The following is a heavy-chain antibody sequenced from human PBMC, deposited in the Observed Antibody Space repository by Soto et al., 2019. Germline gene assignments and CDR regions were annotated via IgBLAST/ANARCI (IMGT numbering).Heavy chain of an antibody. CDR3: TTEVLERFLSRGPFDY. Sequence: PGGSLRLSCAASGFGFSYAWMNWVRQAPGKGLEWVGRIKSKTDGGTTDYAAPVKGRFTISRDDSGNTMYLQMNSLKTEDTAVYYCTTEVLERFLSRGPFDYWGQGTLVTVSS. V-gene: IGHV3-15*07. D-gene: IGHD3-3*01. CDR2: IKSKTDGGTT. J-gene: IGHJ4*02. CDR1: GFGFSYAW.